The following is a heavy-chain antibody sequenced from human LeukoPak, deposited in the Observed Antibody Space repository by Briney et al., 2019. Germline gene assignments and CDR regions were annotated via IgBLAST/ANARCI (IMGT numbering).Heavy chain of an antibody. CDR2: ISSEGSST. V-gene: IGHV3-74*01. Sequence: PGGSLRLSCAASGFTFSIYWMHWVRQAPGKGLVWVSRISSEGSSTTYADSVKGRFTIPRDNAKDTLYLQMNSLRAEDTAVYYCARGENTYIDYWGQGTLVTVSS. J-gene: IGHJ4*02. CDR1: GFTFSIYW. CDR3: ARGENTYIDY. D-gene: IGHD3-16*01.